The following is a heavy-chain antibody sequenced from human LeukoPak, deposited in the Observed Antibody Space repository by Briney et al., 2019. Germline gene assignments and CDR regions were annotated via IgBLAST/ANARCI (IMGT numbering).Heavy chain of an antibody. V-gene: IGHV1-2*02. CDR1: GYTFTDSF. CDR3: ARDLYGSGSSWFDP. Sequence: ASLKVSCKASGYTFTDSFMHSVRQAPGQGLEWMGWINPDSGDTNYAQNFQGRVTMTRDTSISTAYMELSKLGSDDTAVYFCARDLYGSGSSWFDPWGQGTLVTVSS. D-gene: IGHD3-10*01. CDR2: INPDSGDT. J-gene: IGHJ5*02.